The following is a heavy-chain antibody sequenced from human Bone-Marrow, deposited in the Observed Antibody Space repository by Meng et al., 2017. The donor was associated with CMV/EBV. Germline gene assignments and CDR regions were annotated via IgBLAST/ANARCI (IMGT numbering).Heavy chain of an antibody. J-gene: IGHJ4*02. CDR2: INPNDDT. CDR3: ARSSGWSRFDY. V-gene: IGHV1-2*02. Sequence: QGQLVRFGAGVKKPGASVKVSCKASGYTVTDSYIHWVRQAPGQWLEWMGWINPNDDTNYAQNFQGRVTMTRDMSINTVYMELSRLTSDDTAVYYCARSSGWSRFDYWGLGTLVTVSS. CDR1: GYTVTDSY. D-gene: IGHD6-19*01.